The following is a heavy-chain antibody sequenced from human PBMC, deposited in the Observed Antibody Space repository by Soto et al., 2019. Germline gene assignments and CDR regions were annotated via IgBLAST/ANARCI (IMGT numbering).Heavy chain of an antibody. CDR2: IWYDGSKT. D-gene: IGHD2-21*02. J-gene: IGHJ4*02. CDR3: VKDHCGGDCYSNPYFDY. CDR1: GFSFTTYG. V-gene: IGHV3-33*06. Sequence: QVQLVESGGGVVQPGGSLRLSCAASGFSFTTYGLHWVRQAPGKGLEWVAVIWYDGSKTYYADSVKGRFTISRDNSKNTLSLQMNSGRVEDTAMYYCVKDHCGGDCYSNPYFDYWGQGTLVTVSS.